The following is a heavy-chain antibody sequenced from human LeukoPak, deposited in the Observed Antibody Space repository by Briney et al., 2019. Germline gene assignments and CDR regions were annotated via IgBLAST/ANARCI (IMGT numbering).Heavy chain of an antibody. CDR3: ARDPDSSGWSSIEY. D-gene: IGHD6-19*01. J-gene: IGHJ4*02. CDR1: GFTFSSYS. Sequence: PGGSLRLSCAASGFTFSSYSMNWVRQAPGKGLVWVSRINSDGRSTNYADSVKGRFTISRDNAKNTLYLQMNSLRAEDTAVYYCARDPDSSGWSSIEYWGQGTLVTVSS. CDR2: INSDGRST. V-gene: IGHV3-74*01.